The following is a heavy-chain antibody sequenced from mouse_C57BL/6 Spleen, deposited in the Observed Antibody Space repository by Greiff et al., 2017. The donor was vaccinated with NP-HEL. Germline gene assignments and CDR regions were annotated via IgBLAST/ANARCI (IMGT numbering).Heavy chain of an antibody. V-gene: IGHV1-80*01. CDR1: GYAFSSYW. J-gene: IGHJ4*01. CDR3: ARIYDGYYVYAMDY. CDR2: IYPGDGDT. D-gene: IGHD2-3*01. Sequence: VQLQQSGAELVKPGASVKISCKASGYAFSSYWMNWVKQRPGKGLEWIGQIYPGDGDTNYNGKFKGKATLTADKSSSTAYMQLSSLTSEDSAVYFCARIYDGYYVYAMDYWGQGTSVTVSS.